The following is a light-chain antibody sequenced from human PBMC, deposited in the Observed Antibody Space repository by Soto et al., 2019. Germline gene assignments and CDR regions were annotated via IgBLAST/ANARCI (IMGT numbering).Light chain of an antibody. J-gene: IGKJ1*01. CDR3: LQYKTYSRT. V-gene: IGKV1-5*03. Sequence: DIQMTQSPSTLSASVGDRVTITCRASQSISSWLAWFQQRPGKAPKLLIYKASSLESGVPSRFSGSGSGTDFSLTISSLQPDDFATYYCLQYKTYSRTFGQGTKVDI. CDR2: KAS. CDR1: QSISSW.